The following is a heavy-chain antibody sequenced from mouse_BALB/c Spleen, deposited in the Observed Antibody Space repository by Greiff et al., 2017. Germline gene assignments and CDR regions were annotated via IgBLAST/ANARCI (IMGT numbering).Heavy chain of an antibody. CDR1: GYTFTDYE. Sequence: VKLQESGAELVRPGASVTLSCKASGYTFTDYEMHWVKQTPVHGLEWIGAIDPETGGTAYNQKFKGKATLTADKSSSTAYMELRSLTSEDSAVYYCTRSGGDCALDYWGQGTTLTVSS. V-gene: IGHV1-15*01. D-gene: IGHD2-13*01. J-gene: IGHJ2*01. CDR2: IDPETGGT. CDR3: TRSGGDCALDY.